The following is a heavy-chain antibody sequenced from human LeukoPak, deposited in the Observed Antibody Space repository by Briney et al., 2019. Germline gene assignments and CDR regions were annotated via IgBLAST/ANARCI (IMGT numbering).Heavy chain of an antibody. Sequence: SQTLSLTCTVSGGSISGGGYYWSWIRQHPGTGLEWIGYIYYSGSTYYNPSLKSRVTISVDTSKNQFSLKLSSVTAADTAVYYCARDGSFGGVDYWGQGTLVTVSS. V-gene: IGHV4-31*03. CDR3: ARDGSFGGVDY. CDR2: IYYSGST. D-gene: IGHD3-16*01. CDR1: GGSISGGGYY. J-gene: IGHJ4*02.